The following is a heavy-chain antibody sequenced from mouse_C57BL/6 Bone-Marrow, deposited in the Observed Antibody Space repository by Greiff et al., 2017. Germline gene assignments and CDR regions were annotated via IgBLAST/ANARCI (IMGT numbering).Heavy chain of an antibody. J-gene: IGHJ1*03. CDR2: IYPGSGST. Sequence: QVQLQQPGAELVKPGASVKMSCKASGYTFTSYWITWVKQRPGQGLEWIGDIYPGSGSTNYNEKFKSKATLTVDTSSSTAYMQLSSLTSEDSAVYYCASDGYHIGCFDVWGTGTTVTVSS. CDR1: GYTFTSYW. V-gene: IGHV1-55*01. D-gene: IGHD2-3*01. CDR3: ASDGYHIGCFDV.